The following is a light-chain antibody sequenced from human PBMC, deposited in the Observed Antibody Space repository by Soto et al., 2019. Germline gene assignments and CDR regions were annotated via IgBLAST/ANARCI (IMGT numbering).Light chain of an antibody. CDR3: QQYERSPTT. Sequence: EIVLTQSPGTLSLSPGERATLSCRASQSVSSTYLAWYQQKPGRAPSLLIYGASRRATGIPDRFSGSGSGTDFTLTISRLEPEDFAVYDCQQYERSPTTFGGGTKVEIK. J-gene: IGKJ4*01. V-gene: IGKV3-20*01. CDR2: GAS. CDR1: QSVSSTY.